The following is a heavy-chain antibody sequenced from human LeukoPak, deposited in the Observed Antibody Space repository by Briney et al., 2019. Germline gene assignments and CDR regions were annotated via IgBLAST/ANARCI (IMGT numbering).Heavy chain of an antibody. Sequence: GGSLRLSCAASGFTFRVYAMHWVRQAPGKGLEYVGRIKSKIDGGTTDFVAPVKGRFTISRDDSQNTLYLQMNSLKVEDTGVYFCTTLFCGGSCYLHFRGQGTLVTVSS. CDR1: GFTFRVYA. D-gene: IGHD2-15*01. J-gene: IGHJ4*02. CDR3: TTLFCGGSCYLHF. CDR2: IKSKIDGGTT. V-gene: IGHV3-15*01.